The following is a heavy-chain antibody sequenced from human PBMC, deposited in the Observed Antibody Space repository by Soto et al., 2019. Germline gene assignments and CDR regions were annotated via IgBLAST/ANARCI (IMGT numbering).Heavy chain of an antibody. CDR1: GFTFSSYG. V-gene: IGHV3-33*01. D-gene: IGHD1-26*01. J-gene: IGHJ4*02. CDR3: ARDNSGSYMDY. Sequence: VQLVESGGGVVQPGRSLRLSCAASGFTFSSYGMHWVRQAPGKGLEWVAVIWYDGSNKYYADSVKGRFTISRDNSKNTLYLQMNSLRAEDTAVYYCARDNSGSYMDYWGQGTLVTVSS. CDR2: IWYDGSNK.